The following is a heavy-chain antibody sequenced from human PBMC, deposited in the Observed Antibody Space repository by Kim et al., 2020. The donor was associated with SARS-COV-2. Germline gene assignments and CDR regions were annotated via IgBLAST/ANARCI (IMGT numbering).Heavy chain of an antibody. CDR3: AGPSAVAGEGYFHYGMDV. V-gene: IGHV7-4-1*02. Sequence: ASVKVSCKASGYTFTSSAINWVRQAPGQGLEWMGWINTNTGNPTYAQDFTGRFVFSLDTSVSTAYLQISSLKAEDTAVYYYAGPSAVAGEGYFHYGMDVWGQGTPITVSS. CDR1: GYTFTSSA. D-gene: IGHD6-19*01. CDR2: INTNTGNP. J-gene: IGHJ6*02.